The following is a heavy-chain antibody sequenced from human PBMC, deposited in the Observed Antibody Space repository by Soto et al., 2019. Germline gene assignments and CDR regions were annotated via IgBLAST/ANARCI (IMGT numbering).Heavy chain of an antibody. V-gene: IGHV3-30-3*01. J-gene: IGHJ1*01. CDR2: ISYDGSNK. D-gene: IGHD3-22*01. CDR3: ARVPGYYDSSGYALPYFQH. Sequence: QVQLVESGGGVVQPGRSLRLSCAASGFTFSSYAMHWVRQAPGKGLEWVAVISYDGSNKYYADSVKGRFTISRDNSKNTLYLQMNSLRAEDTAVYYCARVPGYYDSSGYALPYFQHWGQGTLVTVSS. CDR1: GFTFSSYA.